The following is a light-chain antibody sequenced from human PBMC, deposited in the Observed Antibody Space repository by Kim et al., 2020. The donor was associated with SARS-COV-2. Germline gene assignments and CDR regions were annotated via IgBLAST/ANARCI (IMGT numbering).Light chain of an antibody. J-gene: IGKJ5*01. CDR3: QQYHYWPPLT. Sequence: SPGDEVPLPCRASQDLGTNLAWYPQRPGQIPRLLIYSASTRATAIPARFSGSGSGTEFTLTVSGLQSEDFAVYYCQQYHYWPPLTFGQGTRLEIK. CDR2: SAS. CDR1: QDLGTN. V-gene: IGKV3-15*01.